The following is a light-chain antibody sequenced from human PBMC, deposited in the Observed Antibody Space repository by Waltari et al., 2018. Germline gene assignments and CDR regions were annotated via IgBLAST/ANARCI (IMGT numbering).Light chain of an antibody. J-gene: IGKJ1*01. Sequence: DIVMTQYPDSLAVSLGERATINCKSSQSVLYSSNNKNYLAWYQQKPGQPPKLLIYWASTRESWVRDRFGGSGSGTDFTLTISSLQAEDVAVYYCQQYYSTPPRTFGQGTKVEI. V-gene: IGKV4-1*01. CDR3: QQYYSTPPRT. CDR1: QSVLYSSNNKNY. CDR2: WAS.